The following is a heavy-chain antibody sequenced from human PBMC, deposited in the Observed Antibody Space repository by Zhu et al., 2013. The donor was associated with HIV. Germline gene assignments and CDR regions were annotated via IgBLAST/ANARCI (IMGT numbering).Heavy chain of an antibody. CDR1: GYTFTSYG. D-gene: IGHD6-13*01. J-gene: IGHJ6*02. CDR2: ISGYNGNT. Sequence: QVQLVQSGAEVKKPGAPVKVSCKASGYTFTSYGISWVRQAPGQGLEWMGWISGYNGNTNYAQKLQGRVTMTTDTSTSTAYMELRSLRSDDTAVYYCASSYSSSWYEIYYGMDVWGQGTTVTVSS. V-gene: IGHV1-18*01. CDR3: ASSYSSSWYEIYYGMDV.